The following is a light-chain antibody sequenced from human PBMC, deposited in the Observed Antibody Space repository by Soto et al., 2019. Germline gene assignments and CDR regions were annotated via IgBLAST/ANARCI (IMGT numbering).Light chain of an antibody. J-gene: IGKJ1*01. Sequence: SPSTXSLTLVQRAPCTCRARKSVHKNIAWYKKRHGKDNXLXXXGASTRDTGIQAGFSGSGSGKDFTLTIRCCNYEDFGGYYCQHYKNGPRWTFGDGTRVDI. CDR2: GAS. V-gene: IGKV3-15*01. CDR3: QHYKNGPRWT. CDR1: KSVHKN.